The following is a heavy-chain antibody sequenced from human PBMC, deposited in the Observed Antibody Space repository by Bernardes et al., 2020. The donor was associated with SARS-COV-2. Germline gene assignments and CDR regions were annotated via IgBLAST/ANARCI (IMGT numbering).Heavy chain of an antibody. V-gene: IGHV3-11*01. CDR3: ARVVSGLGYYGSGAYYADY. CDR1: EFRFSDFY. Sequence: GGSLRLSCAASEFRFSDFYMTWIRQAPGKGLERVSYMSNTGDTIYYADSVKGRFTISRDNVKKSLNLHMNSLRAEDTAVYYCARVVSGLGYYGSGAYYADYWGQGTLVTVSS. D-gene: IGHD3-10*01. CDR2: MSNTGDTI. J-gene: IGHJ4*02.